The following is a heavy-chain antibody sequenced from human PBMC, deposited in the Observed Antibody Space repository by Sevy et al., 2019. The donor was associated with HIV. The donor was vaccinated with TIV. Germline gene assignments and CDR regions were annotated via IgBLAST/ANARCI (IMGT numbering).Heavy chain of an antibody. CDR2: VYYSGST. CDR3: GSTPYYYVSSGYYAFGF. J-gene: IGHJ4*02. Sequence: SETLSLTCTVSGGSISSTNYYWGWIRQPPGKGLEWIGNVYYSGSTFYNPSLKSRVTISLDTSKNQFSLKLSSVTAADTAVYYCGSTPYYYVSSGYYAFGFWGQGALVTVSS. V-gene: IGHV4-39*01. D-gene: IGHD3-22*01. CDR1: GGSISSTNYY.